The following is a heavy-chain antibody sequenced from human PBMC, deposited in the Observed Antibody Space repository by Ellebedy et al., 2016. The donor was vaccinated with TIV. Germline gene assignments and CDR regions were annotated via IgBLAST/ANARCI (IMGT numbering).Heavy chain of an antibody. CDR3: ARGSAIYYYDSSGGAFDY. D-gene: IGHD3-22*01. V-gene: IGHV4-31*03. Sequence: LRLXCTVSGGSISSGSYYWTWIRQHPGKGLEWIGFISYSGRTSYNPSLKSRVIISADTSKNQFSLELSSVTAADTAVYYCARGSAIYYYDSSGGAFDYWGQGTLVTVSS. J-gene: IGHJ4*02. CDR1: GGSISSGSYY. CDR2: ISYSGRT.